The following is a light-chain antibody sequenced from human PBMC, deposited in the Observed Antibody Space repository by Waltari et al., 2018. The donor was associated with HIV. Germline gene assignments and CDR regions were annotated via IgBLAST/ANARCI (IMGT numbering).Light chain of an antibody. J-gene: IGLJ2*01. CDR2: NTN. CDR3: QSSDSTLSGSV. Sequence: QSVLTQPPSVSGAPGPRVTLSCPGSTSNTGTHAVPWYQQFPGTHPQLLIYNTNSRPSGVPDRFSGSKSGTSASLAISGLQAEDEADYFCQSSDSTLSGSVFGGGTKLTVL. CDR1: TSNTGTHA. V-gene: IGLV1-40*01.